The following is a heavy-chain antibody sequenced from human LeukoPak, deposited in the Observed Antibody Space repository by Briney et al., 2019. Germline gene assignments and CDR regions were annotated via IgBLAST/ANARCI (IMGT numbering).Heavy chain of an antibody. V-gene: IGHV4-61*02. CDR3: ARDGEYYYDSSGYYYAEYFQH. D-gene: IGHD3-22*01. CDR1: GGSISSGSYY. Sequence: SETLSLTCSVSGGSISSGSYYWSWIRQPAGKGLEWIGRIYTSGSTNYNPSLKSRVTISVDTSKNQFSLKLSSVTAADTAVYYCARDGEYYYDSSGYYYAEYFQHWGQGTLVTVSS. CDR2: IYTSGST. J-gene: IGHJ1*01.